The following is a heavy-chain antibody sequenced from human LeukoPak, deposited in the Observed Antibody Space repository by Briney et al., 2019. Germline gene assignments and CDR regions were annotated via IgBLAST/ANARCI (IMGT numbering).Heavy chain of an antibody. Sequence: ASVKVSCKASGYTFTSYYMHWVRQAPGQGLEWMGIINPSGGSTSYAQKFQGRVTMTRDTSTSTDYMELSRLRSEATAVYYCAREAQDYGGNRYFDYWGQGTLVTVSS. CDR3: AREAQDYGGNRYFDY. V-gene: IGHV1-46*01. D-gene: IGHD4-23*01. CDR2: INPSGGST. J-gene: IGHJ4*02. CDR1: GYTFTSYY.